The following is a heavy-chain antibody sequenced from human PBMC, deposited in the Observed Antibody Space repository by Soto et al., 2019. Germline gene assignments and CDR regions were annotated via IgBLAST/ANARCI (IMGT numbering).Heavy chain of an antibody. CDR2: ISGYNGDS. J-gene: IGHJ4*02. V-gene: IGHV1-18*01. CDR3: ARDQGAIVASTTDY. CDR1: GYTFTSFG. Sequence: QVQLVQSGAEVKKPGASVKVSCKTSGYTFTSFGITWVRQAPGQGLEWMGWISGYNGDSNYAQKLKGRVTMTTDTFKSTAYRELRSLRYDGTPVYYCARDQGAIVASTTDYWGQGTLVTVSS. D-gene: IGHD1-26*01.